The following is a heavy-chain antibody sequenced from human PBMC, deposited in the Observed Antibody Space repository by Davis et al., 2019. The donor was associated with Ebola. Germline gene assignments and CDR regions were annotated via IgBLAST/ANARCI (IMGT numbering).Heavy chain of an antibody. CDR1: GFTVTSNY. V-gene: IGHV3-23*01. CDR2: INGNGDKT. D-gene: IGHD3-3*01. J-gene: IGHJ6*02. CDR3: AKEITIFGVVIRYGMDV. Sequence: GESLKISCAASGFTVTSNYMSWVRQAPGKGLEWVSVINGNGDKTYYADSVKGRFTISRDNSKNTLYLQMNSLRAEDTAVYYCAKEITIFGVVIRYGMDVWGQGTTVTVSS.